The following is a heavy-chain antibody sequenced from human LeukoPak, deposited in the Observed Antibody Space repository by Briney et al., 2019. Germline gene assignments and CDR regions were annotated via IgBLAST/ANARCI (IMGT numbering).Heavy chain of an antibody. CDR1: GGSISSSRFF. CDR2: INFRGTA. V-gene: IGHV4-39*07. J-gene: IGHJ5*02. D-gene: IGHD5-18*01. CDR3: ARDPGTNGYSYGFWFDP. Sequence: SETLSLTCTVSGGSISSSRFFWAWIRQPPGKGLEWIGNINFRGTAYYNPSLKSRVTLSVDTSKNQFSLKLSSVTAADTAVYYCARDPGTNGYSYGFWFDPWGQGTLVTVSS.